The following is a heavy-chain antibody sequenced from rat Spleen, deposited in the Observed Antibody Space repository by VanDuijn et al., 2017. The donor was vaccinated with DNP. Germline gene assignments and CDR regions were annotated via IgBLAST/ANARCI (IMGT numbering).Heavy chain of an antibody. CDR1: GFSLINYG. V-gene: IGHV2-63*01. Sequence: QVQLRESGPGLVQPSQTLSLTCNVSGFSLINYGISWVRQPSGKGPEWMGKMWYDGDTAYNSALKSRLSISRDTSKSQVFLKMNSLQTDDTGTYYCTSDSLNSSSFVYWGQGSLVTVSS. CDR2: MWYDGDT. CDR3: TSDSLNSSSFVY. J-gene: IGHJ3*01. D-gene: IGHD1-2*01.